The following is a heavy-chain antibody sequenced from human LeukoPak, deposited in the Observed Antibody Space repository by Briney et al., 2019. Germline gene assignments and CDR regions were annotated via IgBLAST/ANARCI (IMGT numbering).Heavy chain of an antibody. J-gene: IGHJ3*02. Sequence: GGSLRLSCAAPGFTFSNYDMHWVRQAPGKGLAWVASISNDGSNQYYGDSVKGRFTISRDNSKNTLYLQMNSLRAEDTAVYYCAKEGHYYGSGPEGTFDIWGQGTMVTVSS. V-gene: IGHV3-30*18. D-gene: IGHD3-10*01. CDR2: ISNDGSNQ. CDR3: AKEGHYYGSGPEGTFDI. CDR1: GFTFSNYD.